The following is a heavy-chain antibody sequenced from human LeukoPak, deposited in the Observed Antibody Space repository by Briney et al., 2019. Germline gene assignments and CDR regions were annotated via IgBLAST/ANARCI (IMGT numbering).Heavy chain of an antibody. V-gene: IGHV3-48*03. D-gene: IGHD2-2*01. CDR2: ISSSGTLI. CDR1: GFTFGDYA. Sequence: GGSLRLSCTASGFTFGDYAMNWVRQAPGKGLEWVSYISSSGTLIYNADSVKGRFTISRDNARNSLYLQMNSLRAEDTAVYYCARKYCSSTSCLFDYWGQGTLVTVSS. J-gene: IGHJ4*02. CDR3: ARKYCSSTSCLFDY.